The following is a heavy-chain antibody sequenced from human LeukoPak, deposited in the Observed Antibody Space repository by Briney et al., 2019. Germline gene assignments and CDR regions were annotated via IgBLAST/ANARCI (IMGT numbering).Heavy chain of an antibody. CDR2: ISYDGRNI. D-gene: IGHD2-2*01. J-gene: IGHJ4*02. CDR1: GFTFNNYG. V-gene: IGHV3-30*18. CDR3: AKGPLRGTAAAIDY. Sequence: GGSLRLSCAASGFTFNNYGMHWVRQAPGKGLEWVAVISYDGRNIHYPDSVKGRFTISRDISTDTLWLQMDSLRTEDTAVCYCAKGPLRGTAAAIDYWGQGTLVTVSS.